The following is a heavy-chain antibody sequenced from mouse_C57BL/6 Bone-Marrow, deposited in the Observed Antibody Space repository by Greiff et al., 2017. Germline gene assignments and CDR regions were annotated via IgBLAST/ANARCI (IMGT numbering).Heavy chain of an antibody. CDR2: IDPSDSYT. J-gene: IGHJ2*01. CDR1: GYTFTSYW. Sequence: VQLQQPGAELVMPGASVKLSCKASGYTFTSYWMHGVKQRPGQGLEWIGEIDPSDSYTNYNQKFKGKSTLTVDKSSSTAYMQLSSLTSEDSAVYYCARSRLGDYWGQGTTLTVSS. V-gene: IGHV1-69*01. CDR3: ARSRLGDY.